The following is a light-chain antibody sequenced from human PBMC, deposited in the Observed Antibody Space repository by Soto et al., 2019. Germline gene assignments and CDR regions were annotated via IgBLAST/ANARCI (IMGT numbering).Light chain of an antibody. CDR3: GAWDDTLNVLV. J-gene: IGLJ2*01. Sequence: QSVLTQPPSVSGTPGQTATIACSGSSSNIGSKSVQWYQQLPETAPKLLIYSNNQRPSGVPDRFSGSKSGTSASLAISGLQSEDEAHYYCGAWDDTLNVLVFGGGTKVTVL. V-gene: IGLV1-44*01. CDR1: SSNIGSKS. CDR2: SNN.